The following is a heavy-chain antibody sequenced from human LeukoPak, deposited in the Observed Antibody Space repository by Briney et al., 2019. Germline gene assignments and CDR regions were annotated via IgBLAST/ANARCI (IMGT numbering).Heavy chain of an antibody. D-gene: IGHD3-10*01. Sequence: PSETLSLTCTVSGGSISSSNYYWGWIRQPPGKGLEWIGSIYYSGNTYYNPSLKSRVTISVDTSRNQFSLKLSSVTAADTAVYYCARQGGRFGDTDYWGQGTLVTVSS. CDR2: IYYSGNT. CDR3: ARQGGRFGDTDY. V-gene: IGHV4-39*01. J-gene: IGHJ4*02. CDR1: GGSISSSNYY.